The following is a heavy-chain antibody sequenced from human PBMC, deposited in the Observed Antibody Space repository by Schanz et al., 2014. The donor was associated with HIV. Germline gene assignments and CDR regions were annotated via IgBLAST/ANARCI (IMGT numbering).Heavy chain of an antibody. Sequence: QVQLVESGGGVVQPGRSLRLSCAASGFTFNNYGIHWVRQAPGKGLEWMGVISYDGRNKYYADSVKGRFTISRDNSKNTLSLQMKSLRAEDTAVYYCARGQPLVQRWFDPWGQGTLVTVSS. CDR3: ARGQPLVQRWFDP. CDR2: ISYDGRNK. CDR1: GFTFNNYG. V-gene: IGHV3-30*03. J-gene: IGHJ5*02. D-gene: IGHD6-13*01.